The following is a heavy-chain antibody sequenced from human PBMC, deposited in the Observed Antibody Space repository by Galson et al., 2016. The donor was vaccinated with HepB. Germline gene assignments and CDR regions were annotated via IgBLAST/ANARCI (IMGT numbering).Heavy chain of an antibody. CDR1: GGSINSSDW. D-gene: IGHD1-26*01. CDR3: ARVTLGPTRAKFDS. J-gene: IGHJ4*02. CDR2: IYETGTA. Sequence: SETLSLTCAVSGGSINSSDWWSRVRQVPGKGLEWIGEIYETGTANHNPSLTRRLTMSVDKSKNQFSLNLSDVTAADTAIYYCARVTLGPTRAKFDSWGQGTLVTVSS. V-gene: IGHV4-4*02.